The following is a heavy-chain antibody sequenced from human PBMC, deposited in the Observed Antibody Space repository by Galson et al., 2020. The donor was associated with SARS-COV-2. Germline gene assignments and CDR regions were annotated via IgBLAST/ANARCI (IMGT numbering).Heavy chain of an antibody. D-gene: IGHD4-17*01. CDR1: GTSISSGSYS. Sequence: SQTLSLSCAVSGTSISSGSYSWNWIRQPPGKGLEWIGYISHSGGTYYNPSLKSRVTISGDRSKNQFSLRLSSVTAADTAVYYCARLHYGEYAPEAFDIWGPGTRVTVAS. V-gene: IGHV4-30-2*01. J-gene: IGHJ3*02. CDR2: ISHSGGT. CDR3: ARLHYGEYAPEAFDI.